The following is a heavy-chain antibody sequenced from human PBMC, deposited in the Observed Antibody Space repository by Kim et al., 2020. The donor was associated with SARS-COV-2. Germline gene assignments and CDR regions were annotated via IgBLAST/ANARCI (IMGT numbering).Heavy chain of an antibody. V-gene: IGHV3-23*01. D-gene: IGHD1-26*01. CDR1: GFTFSSYS. CDR2: ISTSGADT. J-gene: IGHJ4*02. CDR3: AKHIVGSTRPFDS. Sequence: GGSLRLSCAASGFTFSSYSMSWVRQSPGKGLEWVSAISTSGADTPYADSVKGRFTISRDNSKSTLYLQMNSLRAEDTAIYYCAKHIVGSTRPFDSWGQGTLVTVS.